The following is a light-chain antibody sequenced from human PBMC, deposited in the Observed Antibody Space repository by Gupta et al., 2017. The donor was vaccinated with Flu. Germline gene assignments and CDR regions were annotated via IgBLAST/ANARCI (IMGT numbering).Light chain of an antibody. CDR1: QDISSY. Sequence: IQMTQSPSSLFASVGDRVTITCRASQDISSYLNWYQHKPGRAPRLLVLAAFSLQSGVPPRFSGNSSGTDFTLTITSLQAEDSATYYCQQSSTGPGTFGQGTKVEIK. J-gene: IGKJ1*01. V-gene: IGKV1-39*01. CDR2: AAF. CDR3: QQSSTGPGT.